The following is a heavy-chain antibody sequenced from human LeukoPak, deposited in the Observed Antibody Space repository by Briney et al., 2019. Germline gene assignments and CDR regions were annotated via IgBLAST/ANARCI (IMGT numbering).Heavy chain of an antibody. J-gene: IGHJ4*02. D-gene: IGHD3-22*01. CDR1: GYSFTSYG. CDR3: ARRSYYDSSGYYYNY. Sequence: GESLKISCKGSGYSFTSYGIGWVRQMPGKGLEWMGIIYPGDSDTRYSPSFQGQVTISADKSISTAYLQWSSLKASDTAMYYCARRSYYDSSGYYYNYWGQGTLVTVSS. V-gene: IGHV5-51*01. CDR2: IYPGDSDT.